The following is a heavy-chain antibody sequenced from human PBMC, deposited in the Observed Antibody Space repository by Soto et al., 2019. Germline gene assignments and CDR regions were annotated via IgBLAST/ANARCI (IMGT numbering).Heavy chain of an antibody. CDR1: GFIVSDTY. V-gene: IGHV3-66*01. Sequence: EVQLVESGGGLVQPGGSLRLSCTASGFIVSDTYVNWVRQAPGKGLEWVSVISNRGDTHYADSVRGSFSLSRDISDNTLHLQMNNLRVEDTAVYYCAREPRYCSGGSCSITGDAYDIWGQGTMVTVSS. CDR3: AREPRYCSGGSCSITGDAYDI. D-gene: IGHD2-15*01. CDR2: ISNRGDT. J-gene: IGHJ3*02.